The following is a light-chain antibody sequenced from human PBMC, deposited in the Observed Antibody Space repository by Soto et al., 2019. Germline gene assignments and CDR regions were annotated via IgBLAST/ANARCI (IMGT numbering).Light chain of an antibody. CDR1: SSDVGGYNY. CDR2: EVS. J-gene: IGLJ1*01. V-gene: IGLV2-14*01. CDR3: SSYTSSSTLGV. Sequence: QSVLTQPASVSGSPGQSITISCTGTSSDVGGYNYVSWYQQHPGKAPKLMIYEVSNRPSGVSNRFSGSKSGNTGSLTISGLQAEDEADYYCSSYTSSSTLGVFGTGTKVTVL.